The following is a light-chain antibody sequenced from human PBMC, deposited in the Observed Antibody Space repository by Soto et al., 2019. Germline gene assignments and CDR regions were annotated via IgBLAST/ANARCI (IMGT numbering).Light chain of an antibody. Sequence: QLVLTQPPSASGTPGQRVTISCSGSSSNIGSNYVYWYQQRPGTAPKLLIYRNNQRPSGVPDRFSGSKSGTSASLAISGLRSEDEADYYCAAWDDSLSGRVFGGGTKLTVL. V-gene: IGLV1-47*01. J-gene: IGLJ3*02. CDR1: SSNIGSNY. CDR2: RNN. CDR3: AAWDDSLSGRV.